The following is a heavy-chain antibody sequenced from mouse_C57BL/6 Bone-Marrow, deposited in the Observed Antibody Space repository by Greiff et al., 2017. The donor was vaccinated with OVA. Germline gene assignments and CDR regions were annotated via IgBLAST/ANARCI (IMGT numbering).Heavy chain of an antibody. CDR2: IYPRSGNT. CDR1: GYTFTSYG. D-gene: IGHD4-1*01. J-gene: IGHJ2*01. V-gene: IGHV1-81*01. CDR3: ARLGFYVDY. Sequence: VQLLQSGAELVRPGASVKLSCKASGYTFTSYGISWVKQRTGQGLEWIGEIYPRSGNTYYNEKFKGKATLTADKSSSTAYMVLRNLTSEDATVNYCARLGFYVDYWGQGTTLTVSS.